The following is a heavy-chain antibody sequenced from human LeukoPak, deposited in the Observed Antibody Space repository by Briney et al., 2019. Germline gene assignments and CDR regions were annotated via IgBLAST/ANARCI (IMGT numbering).Heavy chain of an antibody. J-gene: IGHJ4*02. D-gene: IGHD3-22*01. CDR3: AKRNYDSSGYYRWDYFDY. V-gene: IGHV3-23*01. CDR2: ISGSGGST. CDR1: GFTFSSYA. Sequence: GGSLRLSCAASGFTFSSYAMSWVRQAPGKGLEWVSAISGSGGSTYYAGPVKGRFTISRDNSKNTLYLQMNSLRAEDTAVYYCAKRNYDSSGYYRWDYFDYWGQGTLVTVSS.